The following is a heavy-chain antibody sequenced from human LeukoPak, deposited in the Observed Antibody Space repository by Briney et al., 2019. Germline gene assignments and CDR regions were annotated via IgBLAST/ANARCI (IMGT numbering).Heavy chain of an antibody. D-gene: IGHD3-10*01. CDR3: ARDSSDMVRGVINYYYYYMDV. V-gene: IGHV4-30-4*08. CDR2: IYYSGST. Sequence: SETLSLTCTVSGGSISSYYWSWIRQPPGKGLEWIGYIYYSGSTYYNPSLKSRVTISVDTSKNQFSLKLSSVTAADTAVYYCARDSSDMVRGVINYYYYYMDVWGKGTTVTVSS. CDR1: GGSISSYY. J-gene: IGHJ6*03.